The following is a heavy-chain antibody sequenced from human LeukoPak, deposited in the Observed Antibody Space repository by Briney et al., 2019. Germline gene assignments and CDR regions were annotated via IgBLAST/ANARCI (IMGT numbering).Heavy chain of an antibody. V-gene: IGHV1-46*01. CDR3: ARDRGSSTRLYYFDY. Sequence: GASVKVSCKASGYTFTSYYMHWVRQAPGQGLEWMGIINPSGGSTSYVQKFQGRVTMTRDTSTSTVYMELSSLRSEDTAVYYCARDRGSSTRLYYFDYWGQGTLVTVSS. CDR1: GYTFTSYY. J-gene: IGHJ4*02. D-gene: IGHD2-2*01. CDR2: INPSGGST.